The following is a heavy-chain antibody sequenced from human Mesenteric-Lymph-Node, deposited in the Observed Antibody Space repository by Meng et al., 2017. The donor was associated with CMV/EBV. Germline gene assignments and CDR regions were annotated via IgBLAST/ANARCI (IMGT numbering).Heavy chain of an antibody. CDR1: FSLTNNGVG. CDR2: IYWNDDK. D-gene: IGHD2-15*01. J-gene: IGHJ4*02. CDR3: AHKYCSGGSCSPFDY. Sequence: FSLTNNGVGVGWIRQPPGKALEWLAVIYWNDDKRYSTSLTSRLTLTKDTSKNQVVLTMTNMNPVDTGTYYCAHKYCSGGSCSPFDYWGPGTLVTVSS. V-gene: IGHV2-5*01.